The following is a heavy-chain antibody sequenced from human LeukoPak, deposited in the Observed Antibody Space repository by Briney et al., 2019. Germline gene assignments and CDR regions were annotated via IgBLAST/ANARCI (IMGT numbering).Heavy chain of an antibody. V-gene: IGHV4-59*01. D-gene: IGHD3-22*01. CDR1: GGSINGYY. CDR3: ARADYDTSAYYYTIDY. Sequence: PSENLSFTCTVSGGSINGYYWSWIRQPPEKGLEGIGNIYYRGSTNYNPSLKSRVTMSIDTSRNQFSLKLSSMTAADTAVYYCARADYDTSAYYYTIDYWGQGTLVTVSS. J-gene: IGHJ4*02. CDR2: IYYRGST.